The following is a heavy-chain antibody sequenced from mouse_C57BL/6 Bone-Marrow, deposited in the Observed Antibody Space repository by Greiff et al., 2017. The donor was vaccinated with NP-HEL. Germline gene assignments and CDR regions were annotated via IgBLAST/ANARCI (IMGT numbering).Heavy chain of an antibody. D-gene: IGHD2-2*01. CDR2: IDPENGDT. J-gene: IGHJ2*01. Sequence: VQLQQSGAELVRPGASVKLSCTASGFNIKDDYMHWVKQRPEQGLEWIGWIDPENGDTEYASKFQGKAPITADNSSNTAYLQLSSLTSEDTAVYYCTTGGTMVTTGFDYWGQGTTLTVSS. CDR3: TTGGTMVTTGFDY. V-gene: IGHV14-4*01. CDR1: GFNIKDDY.